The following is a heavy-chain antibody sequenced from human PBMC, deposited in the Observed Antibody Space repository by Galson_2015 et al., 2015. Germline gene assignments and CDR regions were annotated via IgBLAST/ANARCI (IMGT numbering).Heavy chain of an antibody. CDR2: ISGSGGST. Sequence: SLRLSCAASGFTFSSYAMSWVRQAPGKGLEWFSAISGSGGSTYYADSVKGRFTISRDNSKNTLYLQMNSLRAEDTAVYYCAKEGVRYYYYDSSGYYYRFFSGHYDYWGQGTLVTVSS. D-gene: IGHD3-22*01. CDR3: AKEGVRYYYYDSSGYYYRFFSGHYDY. CDR1: GFTFSSYA. V-gene: IGHV3-23*01. J-gene: IGHJ4*02.